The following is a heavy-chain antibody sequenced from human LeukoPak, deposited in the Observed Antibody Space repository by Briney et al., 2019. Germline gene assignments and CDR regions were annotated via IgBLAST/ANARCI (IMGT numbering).Heavy chain of an antibody. V-gene: IGHV3-53*01. Sequence: PGGSLRLSCAASGFTVSSNYMSWVRQAPGKGLEWVSVIYSGGSTYYADSVKGRFTISRDNSKNTLYLQMNSLRAEDTAVYYCARERWSSSGYYNYYYYMDVWGKGTTVTISS. CDR3: ARERWSSSGYYNYYYYMDV. J-gene: IGHJ6*03. D-gene: IGHD3-22*01. CDR2: IYSGGST. CDR1: GFTVSSNY.